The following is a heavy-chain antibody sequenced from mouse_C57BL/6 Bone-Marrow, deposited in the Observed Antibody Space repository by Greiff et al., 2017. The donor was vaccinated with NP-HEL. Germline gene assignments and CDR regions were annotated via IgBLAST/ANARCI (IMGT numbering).Heavy chain of an antibody. Sequence: EVQVVESGGDLVKPGGSLKLSCAASGFTFSSYGMSWVRQTPDKRLEWVATISSGGSYTYYPDRVKGRFTISRDNAKNTLYLQLSSLKSEDTAMYYWARPRGFAYWGQGTLVTVSA. CDR2: ISSGGSYT. J-gene: IGHJ3*01. CDR3: ARPRGFAY. CDR1: GFTFSSYG. V-gene: IGHV5-6*01.